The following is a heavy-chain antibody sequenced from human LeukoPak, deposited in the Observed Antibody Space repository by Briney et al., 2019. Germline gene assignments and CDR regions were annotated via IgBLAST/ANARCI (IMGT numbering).Heavy chain of an antibody. D-gene: IGHD3-22*01. J-gene: IGHJ4*02. V-gene: IGHV4-39*07. CDR1: GGSISSSSYY. CDR3: ARVIPYYYDSSGYLD. Sequence: SETLSLTCTVSGGSISSSSYYWGWIRQPPGKGLEWIGSIYYSGSTYYNPSLKSRVTISVDTSKNQFSLKLSSVTAADTAVYYCARVIPYYYDSSGYLDWGQGTLVTVSS. CDR2: IYYSGST.